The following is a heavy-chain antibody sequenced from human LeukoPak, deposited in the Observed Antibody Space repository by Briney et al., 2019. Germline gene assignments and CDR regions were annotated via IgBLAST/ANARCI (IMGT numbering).Heavy chain of an antibody. CDR3: ARAQVVVAATRRYYYYYMDV. V-gene: IGHV1-8*03. Sequence: ASVKVSCKASGYTFTSYDINWVRQAPGQGLEWMGWMNPHSGNTGYAQKFQGRVTITRNTSISTAYMELSSLRSEDTAVYYCARAQVVVAATRRYYYYYMDVWGKGTTVTVSS. D-gene: IGHD2-15*01. J-gene: IGHJ6*03. CDR2: MNPHSGNT. CDR1: GYTFTSYD.